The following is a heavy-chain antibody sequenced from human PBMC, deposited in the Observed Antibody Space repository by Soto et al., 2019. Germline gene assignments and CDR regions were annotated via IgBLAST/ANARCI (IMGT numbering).Heavy chain of an antibody. CDR1: GYTFTSYG. V-gene: IGHV1-18*01. J-gene: IGHJ6*03. D-gene: IGHD2-2*01. CDR2: ISAYNGNT. Sequence: GASVKVSCKASGYTFTSYGISWVRQAPGQGLEWMGWISAYNGNTNYAQKLQGRVTMTTDTSTSTAYMELRSLRSDDTAVYYCARVMTEYCSSTSCYGEPHPTGYYYYYYYMDVWGKGTTVTVSS. CDR3: ARVMTEYCSSTSCYGEPHPTGYYYYYYYMDV.